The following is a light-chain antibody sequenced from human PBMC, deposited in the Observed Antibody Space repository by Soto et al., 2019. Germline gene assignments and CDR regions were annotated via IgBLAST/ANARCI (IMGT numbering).Light chain of an antibody. CDR1: QSISYSSNNKKY. V-gene: IGKV4-1*01. Sequence: DIVLTQSPDSLAVSLGERATINCKSSQSISYSSNNKKYLAWYQQRPGQPPKLLMHWASTRESGVPDRFSGSGYGTDFTLTISSLQAEDVAVYYCQQYHSIPFTFGPGTKVDIK. CDR3: QQYHSIPFT. J-gene: IGKJ3*01. CDR2: WAS.